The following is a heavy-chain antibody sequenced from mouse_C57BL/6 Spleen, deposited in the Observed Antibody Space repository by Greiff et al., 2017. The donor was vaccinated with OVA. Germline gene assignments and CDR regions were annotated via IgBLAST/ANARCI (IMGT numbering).Heavy chain of an antibody. J-gene: IGHJ4*01. V-gene: IGHV5-16*01. CDR1: GFTFSDYY. CDR2: INYDGSST. Sequence: EVQRVESEGGLVQPGSSMKLSGTASGFTFSDYYMAWVRQVPEKGLEWVANINYDGSSTYYLDSLKSRFIISRDNAKNILYLQMSSLKSEDTATYYCARGGDFYAMDYWGQGTSVTVSS. CDR3: ARGGDFYAMDY.